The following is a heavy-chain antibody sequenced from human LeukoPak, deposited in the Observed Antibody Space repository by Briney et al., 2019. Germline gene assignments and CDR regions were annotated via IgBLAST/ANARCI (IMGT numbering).Heavy chain of an antibody. Sequence: PSQTLSLTCTVSGGSISSGSYYWSWIPQPAGEGLEWSGRFYTSGSTNYNPPLKGRVTLSQDTSQNHVSPKLGPVTAADRAVNYCARGPASSMVRGVIITEPFDFWGQGTLVTVSS. J-gene: IGHJ4*02. CDR2: FYTSGST. D-gene: IGHD3-10*01. CDR1: GGSISSGSYY. CDR3: ARGPASSMVRGVIITEPFDF. V-gene: IGHV4-61*02.